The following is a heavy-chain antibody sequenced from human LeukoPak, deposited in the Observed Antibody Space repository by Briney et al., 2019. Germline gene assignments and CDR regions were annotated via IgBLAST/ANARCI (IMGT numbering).Heavy chain of an antibody. D-gene: IGHD2-2*01. CDR2: IYYSGST. J-gene: IGHJ3*02. CDR3: AREVVPAAIKTDDAFDI. Sequence: SETLSLTCTVSGGSISSGGYYWSWIRQHPGKGLEWIGYIYYSGSTYYNPSLKSRVTISVDTSKNQFSLKLSSVTAADTAVYYCAREVVPAAIKTDDAFDIWGQGTMVTVSS. V-gene: IGHV4-31*03. CDR1: GGSISSGGYY.